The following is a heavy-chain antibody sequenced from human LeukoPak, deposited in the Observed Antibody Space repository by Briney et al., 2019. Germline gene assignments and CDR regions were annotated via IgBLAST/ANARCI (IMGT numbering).Heavy chain of an antibody. Sequence: ASVKVSCKASGYTFTNYYMHWVRQAPGQGLEWMGIINPSGGSTNYAQKFQGRVTMTRHTSTSTVYMDLSSLTSEDTAVYYCARGIQLSKYGMDVWGQGTTVTVSS. D-gene: IGHD5-18*01. CDR2: INPSGGST. J-gene: IGHJ6*02. CDR1: GYTFTNYY. CDR3: ARGIQLSKYGMDV. V-gene: IGHV1-46*01.